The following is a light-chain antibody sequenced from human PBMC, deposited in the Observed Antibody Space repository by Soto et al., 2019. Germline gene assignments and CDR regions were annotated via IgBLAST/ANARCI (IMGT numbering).Light chain of an antibody. CDR2: SAS. Sequence: EIVMTQPPATLSVSPWERATLSCRASQSVRSSLAWYQQKPGQAPRLLIYSASTRAPGIPARFSGSGSETDFTLTISSLQSEDFAVYYCQQYNSWPPITFGQGTRLQIK. V-gene: IGKV3-15*01. J-gene: IGKJ5*01. CDR3: QQYNSWPPIT. CDR1: QSVRSS.